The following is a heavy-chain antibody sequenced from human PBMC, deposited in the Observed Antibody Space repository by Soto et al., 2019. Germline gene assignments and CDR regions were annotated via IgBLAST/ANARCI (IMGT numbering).Heavy chain of an antibody. CDR1: GGTFSSYT. J-gene: IGHJ5*02. Sequence: QVQLVQSGAEVKKPGSSVKVSCKASGGTFSSYTISWVRQAPGQGLEWMGRIIPILGIANYAQKFQGRVTITADKSTSTAYMELSSLRSDDTAVYYCARGHPAGEVPWGQGTLVTVSS. V-gene: IGHV1-69*02. CDR2: IIPILGIA. CDR3: ARGHPAGEVP. D-gene: IGHD3-10*01.